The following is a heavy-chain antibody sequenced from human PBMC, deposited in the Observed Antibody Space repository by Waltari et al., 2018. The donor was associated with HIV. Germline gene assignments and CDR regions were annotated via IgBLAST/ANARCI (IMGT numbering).Heavy chain of an antibody. D-gene: IGHD6-13*01. CDR2: IYYSGST. V-gene: IGHV4-59*01. J-gene: IGHJ4*02. CDR1: GGSISSYY. Sequence: QVQLQESGPGLVKPSEPLSLTCTVSGGSISSYYWSWIRQPPGKGLEWIGYIYYSGSTNYNPSLKSRVTISVDTSKNQFSLKLSSVTAADTAVYYCARGEGSSSSDYWGQGTLVTVSS. CDR3: ARGEGSSSSDY.